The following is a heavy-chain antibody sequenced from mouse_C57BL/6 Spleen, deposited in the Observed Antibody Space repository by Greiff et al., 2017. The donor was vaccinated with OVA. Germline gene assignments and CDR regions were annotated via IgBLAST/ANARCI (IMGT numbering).Heavy chain of an antibody. J-gene: IGHJ2*01. V-gene: IGHV1-85*01. CDR1: GYTFTSYD. CDR2: IYPRDGST. CDR3: ARTYGSSSYYFDY. Sequence: VQLQQSGPELVKPGASVKLSCKASGYTFTSYDINWVKQRPGQGLEWIGWIYPRDGSTKYNEKFKGKATLPVDTSSRTAYMELHSLTSEDSAVYFCARTYGSSSYYFDYWGQGTTLTVSS. D-gene: IGHD1-1*01.